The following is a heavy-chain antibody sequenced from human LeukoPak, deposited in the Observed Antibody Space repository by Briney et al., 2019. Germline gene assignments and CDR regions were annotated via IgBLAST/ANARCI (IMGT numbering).Heavy chain of an antibody. CDR1: GFTFSSYG. CDR2: ISASATTT. Sequence: PGGSLRLSCAASGFTFSSYGMHWVRQAPGKGPEWVSAISASATTTFYADSVKGRFTISRDNSKNTLYLQMNSLKADDTAVYYCAKAPAEFRAYSYYYMAVWGKGTTVTVSS. V-gene: IGHV3-23*01. CDR3: AKAPAEFRAYSYYYMAV. D-gene: IGHD3-10*01. J-gene: IGHJ6*03.